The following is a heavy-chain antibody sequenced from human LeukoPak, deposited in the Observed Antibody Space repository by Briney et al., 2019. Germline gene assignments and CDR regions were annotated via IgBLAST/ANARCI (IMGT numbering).Heavy chain of an antibody. CDR1: GYTFTSYN. CDR3: ARGPDSSPDWFDP. D-gene: IGHD6-13*01. Sequence: ASVTVSCKASGYTFTSYNINWLRQAAGQGLEWMGWMNPSSGNTGYAQKFQGRVTMTRNTSISTAYMELSSLRSEDTAVYYCARGPDSSPDWFDPWGQGTLVTVSS. J-gene: IGHJ5*02. V-gene: IGHV1-8*01. CDR2: MNPSSGNT.